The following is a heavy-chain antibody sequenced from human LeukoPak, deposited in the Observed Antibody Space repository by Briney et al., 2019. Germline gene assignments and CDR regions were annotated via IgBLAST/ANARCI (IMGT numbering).Heavy chain of an antibody. V-gene: IGHV1-2*02. Sequence: ASVEVSCKASGYTFSGYYIHWVRQAPGQGLEWMGWINPNSGDTNYAQKFQGRVTVTSDTSISTAYMELSRLRSDDTAVFYCARGRRGRYSADYDYWGQGTLVTVSS. CDR2: INPNSGDT. CDR3: ARGRRGRYSADYDY. D-gene: IGHD1-26*01. CDR1: GYTFSGYY. J-gene: IGHJ4*02.